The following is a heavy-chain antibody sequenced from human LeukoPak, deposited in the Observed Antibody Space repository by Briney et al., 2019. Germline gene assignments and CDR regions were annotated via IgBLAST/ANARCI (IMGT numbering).Heavy chain of an antibody. D-gene: IGHD3-22*01. Sequence: ASVKVSCKASGYTFTGYYIHWVRQAPGQGLEWMGWINPNSGGTSYAQKFQGRVTMTRDTSISTAHMELSRLRSDDTAVYYCASTPKGDSSGYYYSYFDYWGQGTLVTVSS. V-gene: IGHV1-2*02. CDR2: INPNSGGT. J-gene: IGHJ4*02. CDR3: ASTPKGDSSGYYYSYFDY. CDR1: GYTFTGYY.